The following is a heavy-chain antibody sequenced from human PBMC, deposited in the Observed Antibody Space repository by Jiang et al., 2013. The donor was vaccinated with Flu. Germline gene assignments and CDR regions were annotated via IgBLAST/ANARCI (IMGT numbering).Heavy chain of an antibody. V-gene: IGHV1-18*01. J-gene: IGHJ5*02. D-gene: IGHD2-2*01. CDR2: ISPYNGKT. Sequence: GQGLEWMGWISPYNGKTNYAQKLQGRVTMTTDTSTNTAYMELRSLRSDDTAMYYCARDSDIVVVPAAEDWFDPWGQGTLVTVSS. CDR3: ARDSDIVVVPAAEDWFDP.